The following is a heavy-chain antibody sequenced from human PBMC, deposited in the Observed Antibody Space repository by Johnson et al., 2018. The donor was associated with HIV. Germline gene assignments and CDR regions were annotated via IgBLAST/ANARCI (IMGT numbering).Heavy chain of an antibody. D-gene: IGHD6-6*01. CDR1: GFTFSSYG. CDR2: ISYEGNNK. Sequence: QVQLVESGGGVVQPGRSLRLSCAASGFTFSSYGMLWVRQAPGKGLEWVAVISYEGNNKYYEDSVKGRFTISRDNSKNTLYLQMNSLRAEDTALYYCAKGGIATRFFDIWGQGTMVTVSS. V-gene: IGHV3-30*18. J-gene: IGHJ3*02. CDR3: AKGGIATRFFDI.